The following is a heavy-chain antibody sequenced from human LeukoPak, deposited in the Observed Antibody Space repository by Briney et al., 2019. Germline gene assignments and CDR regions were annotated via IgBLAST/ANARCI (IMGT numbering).Heavy chain of an antibody. CDR1: GDSISSGGFY. CDR3: ARGTLLNYFDY. Sequence: SETLSLTCTVSGDSISSGGFYWSWIRRRSGKGLEWVAYIKYNGDTFYNPSLKSRLTISRDTSKNLFSLTLTSVTAADSALYFCARGTLLNYFDYWGQGALVTVSS. CDR2: IKYNGDT. D-gene: IGHD3/OR15-3a*01. V-gene: IGHV4-31*03. J-gene: IGHJ4*02.